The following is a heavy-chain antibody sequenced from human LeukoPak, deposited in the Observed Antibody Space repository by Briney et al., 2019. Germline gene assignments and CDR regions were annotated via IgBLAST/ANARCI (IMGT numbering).Heavy chain of an antibody. J-gene: IGHJ4*02. V-gene: IGHV3-30*02. D-gene: IGHD6-13*01. Sequence: GGSLRLSCAASGLTFGPYWMTWVRQAPGKGLEWVAFIRYDGSNKYYADSVKGRFTISRDNAKSSLYLQMNSLRAEDTALYYCVAGVDYWGQGTLVTVSS. CDR1: GLTFGPYW. CDR2: IRYDGSNK. CDR3: VAGVDY.